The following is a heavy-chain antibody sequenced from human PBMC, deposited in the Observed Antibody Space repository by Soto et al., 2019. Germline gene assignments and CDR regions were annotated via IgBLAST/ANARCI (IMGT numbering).Heavy chain of an antibody. D-gene: IGHD6-13*01. CDR3: AKFRGSSSWYDY. CDR2: ISYDGSNK. Sequence: GGSLRLSCAASGFTFSSYGMHWVRQAPGKGLEWVAVISYDGSNKYYADSVKGRFTISRDNSKNTLYLQMNSLRAEDTAVYYCAKFRGSSSWYDYWGQGTLVTVSS. CDR1: GFTFSSYG. V-gene: IGHV3-30*18. J-gene: IGHJ4*02.